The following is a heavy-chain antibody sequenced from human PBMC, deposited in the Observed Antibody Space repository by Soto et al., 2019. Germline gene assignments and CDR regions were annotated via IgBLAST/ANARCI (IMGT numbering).Heavy chain of an antibody. D-gene: IGHD3-3*01. CDR1: GDSISSYY. CDR3: ARTYYDFWSGYWRWFDP. Sequence: PSETLSLTCTVSGDSISSYYWSWIRQPPGKGLEWIGYIYYSGSTNYNPSLKSRVTISVDTSKNQFSLKLSSVTAADTAVYYCARTYYDFWSGYWRWFDPWGQGTLVTVS. CDR2: IYYSGST. J-gene: IGHJ5*02. V-gene: IGHV4-59*01.